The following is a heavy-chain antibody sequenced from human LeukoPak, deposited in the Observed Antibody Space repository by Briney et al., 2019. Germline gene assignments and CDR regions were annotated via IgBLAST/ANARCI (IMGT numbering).Heavy chain of an antibody. CDR2: ISSSSSTI. CDR3: ARGSGSRRGDFDY. D-gene: IGHD3-10*01. J-gene: IGHJ4*02. Sequence: GGSLRLSCAASGFTFSSYSMNWVRQAPGKGLEWVSYISSSSSTIYYADSVKGRFTISRDNAKNSLYLQMNSLRAEDTAVYYCARGSGSRRGDFDYWGQGTLVTVSS. CDR1: GFTFSSYS. V-gene: IGHV3-48*01.